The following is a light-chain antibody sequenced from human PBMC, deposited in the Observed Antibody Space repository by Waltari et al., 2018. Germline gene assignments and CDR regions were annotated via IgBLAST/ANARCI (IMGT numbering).Light chain of an antibody. CDR1: NSNIGHDP. V-gene: IGLV1-44*01. CDR2: SIK. J-gene: IGLJ2*01. Sequence: QSVLTPPPSASGTPGQRVTMSCSGSNSNIGHDPVNWYQQLPGAAPRLLVNSIKGRPSGVPDRFSVSKSGTSASLAISGLQSEDEADYYCAAWDVSLNAVVFGGGTKLSVL. CDR3: AAWDVSLNAVV.